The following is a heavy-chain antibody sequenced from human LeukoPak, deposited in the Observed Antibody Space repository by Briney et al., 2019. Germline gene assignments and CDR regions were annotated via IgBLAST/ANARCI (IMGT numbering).Heavy chain of an antibody. CDR3: ASGGIVGASPRYYYYMDV. D-gene: IGHD1-26*01. V-gene: IGHV4-59*08. J-gene: IGHJ6*03. Sequence: SETLSLTCTVSGGSISSYYWSWIRQPPGKGLEWIGSIYHSGSTYYNPSLKSRVTISVDTSKNQFSLKLSSVTAADTAVYYCASGGIVGASPRYYYYMDVWGKGTTVTVSS. CDR2: IYHSGST. CDR1: GGSISSYY.